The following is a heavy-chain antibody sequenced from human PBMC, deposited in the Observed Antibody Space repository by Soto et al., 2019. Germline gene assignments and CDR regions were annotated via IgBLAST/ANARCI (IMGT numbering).Heavy chain of an antibody. CDR2: IYSGGST. CDR3: ARDLVVVSVGGWRYFDY. CDR1: GFTVSSNY. J-gene: IGHJ4*02. Sequence: TGGSLRLSCAASGFTVSSNYMSWVRQAPGKGLEWVSVIYSGGSTYYADSVKGRFTISRDNSKNTLYLQMNSLRAEDTAVYYCARDLVVVSVGGWRYFDYWGQGTLVTVSS. D-gene: IGHD2-15*01. V-gene: IGHV3-53*01.